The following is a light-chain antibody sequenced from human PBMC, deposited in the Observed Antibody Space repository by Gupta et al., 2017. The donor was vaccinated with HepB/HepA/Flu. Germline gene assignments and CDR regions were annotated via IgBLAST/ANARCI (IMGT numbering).Light chain of an antibody. CDR2: RKN. CDR1: SSNIGSTY. Sequence: QSVLPQPPSASGTPGQRVTISCSGSSSNIGSTYVYWYQQLPGTAPKLLIYRKNQRPSGVPDRFSGSKSGTSASLAISGLRSEDEADYYCAAWDDSLSGREFGGGTKLTVL. J-gene: IGLJ3*02. V-gene: IGLV1-47*01. CDR3: AAWDDSLSGRE.